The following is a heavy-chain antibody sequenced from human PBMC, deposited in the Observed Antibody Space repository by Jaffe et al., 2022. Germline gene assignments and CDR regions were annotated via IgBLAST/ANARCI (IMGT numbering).Heavy chain of an antibody. V-gene: IGHV3-49*03. CDR1: GFTFGDYA. CDR3: TRDSDDFWSGYYNAFDI. J-gene: IGHJ3*02. CDR2: IRSKAYGGTT. D-gene: IGHD3-3*01. Sequence: EVQLVESGGGLVQPGRSLRLSCTASGFTFGDYAMSWFRQAPGKGLEWVGFIRSKAYGGTTEYAASVKGRFTISRDDSKSIAYLQMNSLKTEDTAVYYCTRDSDDFWSGYYNAFDIWGQGTMVTVSS.